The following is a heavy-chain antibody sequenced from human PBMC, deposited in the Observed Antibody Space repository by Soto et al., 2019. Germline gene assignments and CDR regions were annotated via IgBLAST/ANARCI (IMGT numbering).Heavy chain of an antibody. CDR3: ARGAYCTNGVCYYPHYYYGMDV. D-gene: IGHD2-8*01. CDR2: INPSGGST. CDR1: GYTFTSYY. V-gene: IGHV1-46*01. Sequence: ASVKVSCKVSGYTFTSYYMHWVRQAPGQGLEWMGIINPSGGSTSYAQKFQGRVTMTRDTSTSTVYMELSSLRSEDTAVYYCARGAYCTNGVCYYPHYYYGMDVWGQGTTVTVSS. J-gene: IGHJ6*02.